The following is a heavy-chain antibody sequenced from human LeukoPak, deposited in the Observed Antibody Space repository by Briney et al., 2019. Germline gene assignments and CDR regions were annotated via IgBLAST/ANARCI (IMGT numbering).Heavy chain of an antibody. CDR3: ARDPSNSGYDYLYYFDY. J-gene: IGHJ4*02. CDR2: INPDNGGT. V-gene: IGHV1-2*02. Sequence: GASVKVSCKASGCTFTGYYTHWVRQAPGQGLEWMGWINPDNGGTNYAQKFQGRVTMTRDMSISTAYMELSRLRSDDTAVYYCARDPSNSGYDYLYYFDYWGQGTLVTVSS. CDR1: GCTFTGYY. D-gene: IGHD5-12*01.